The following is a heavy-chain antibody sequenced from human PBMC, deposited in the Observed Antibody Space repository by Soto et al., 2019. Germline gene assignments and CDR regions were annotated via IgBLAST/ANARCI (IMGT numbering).Heavy chain of an antibody. Sequence: GGSLRLSCAASGFTFNNYAMHWVRQAPGKGLEWVALISYDGSNKYYADSVKGRFTISRDNSKNTLYLQMNSLRAEDTAVYYCARPLWRNDYNWGYFDLWGRGTLVTVSS. J-gene: IGHJ2*01. D-gene: IGHD4-4*01. V-gene: IGHV3-30-3*01. CDR1: GFTFNNYA. CDR2: ISYDGSNK. CDR3: ARPLWRNDYNWGYFDL.